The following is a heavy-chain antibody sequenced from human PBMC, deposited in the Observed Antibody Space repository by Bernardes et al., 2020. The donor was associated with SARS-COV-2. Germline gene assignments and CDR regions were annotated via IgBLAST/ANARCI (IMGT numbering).Heavy chain of an antibody. D-gene: IGHD2-2*02. CDR3: ARERSVVPAAILTYYYYYMDV. CDR2: INHSGST. Sequence: SETLSLTCAVYGGSFSGYYWSWIRQPPGKGLEWIGEINHSGSTNYNPSLKSRVTISVDTSKNQFSLKLSSVTAADTAVYYCARERSVVPAAILTYYYYYMDVWGKGTTVTVSS. CDR1: GGSFSGYY. J-gene: IGHJ6*03. V-gene: IGHV4-34*01.